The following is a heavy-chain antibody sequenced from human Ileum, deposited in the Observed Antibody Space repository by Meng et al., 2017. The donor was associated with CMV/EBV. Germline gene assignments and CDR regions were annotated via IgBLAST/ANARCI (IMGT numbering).Heavy chain of an antibody. J-gene: IGHJ5*02. CDR3: ARYGDRIRLWGPS. CDR1: GFTFTDYY. CDR2: ISAYSGAT. Sequence: MTSGFTFTDYYMPWVRQAPGQGLEWMGRISAYSGATNYAQKFQGRVTITRDTSTSTAYLELSRLTSDDTAVYLCARYGDRIRLWGPSWGQGTLVTVSS. V-gene: IGHV1-2*06. D-gene: IGHD7-27*01.